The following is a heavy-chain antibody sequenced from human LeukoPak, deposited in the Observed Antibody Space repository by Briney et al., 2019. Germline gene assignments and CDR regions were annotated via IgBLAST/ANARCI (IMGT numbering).Heavy chain of an antibody. CDR3: ARGRRSYRLGY. J-gene: IGHJ4*02. CDR2: INHSGST. D-gene: IGHD3-16*02. CDR1: GGSFSGYY. V-gene: IGHV4-34*01. Sequence: SETLSLTCAVYGGSFSGYYWSWIRQPPGKGLEWIGEINHSGSTNYNPSLKSRVTISVDTSKDQFSLKLSSVTAADTAVYYCARGRRSYRLGYWGQGTLVTVSS.